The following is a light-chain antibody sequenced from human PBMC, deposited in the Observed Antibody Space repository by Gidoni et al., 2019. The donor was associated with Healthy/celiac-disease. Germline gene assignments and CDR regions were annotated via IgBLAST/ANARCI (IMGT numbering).Light chain of an antibody. CDR2: GAS. Sequence: EIVLTQSPGTLSLSPGERATLSCRASQSVSSSYLAWYQQKPSQAPRLLIYGASSRATGIPDRFSGSGSGTDFTLTISRLEPEDFAVYYCQQYGSSPKTFGQXTKVEIK. J-gene: IGKJ1*01. CDR3: QQYGSSPKT. V-gene: IGKV3-20*01. CDR1: QSVSSSY.